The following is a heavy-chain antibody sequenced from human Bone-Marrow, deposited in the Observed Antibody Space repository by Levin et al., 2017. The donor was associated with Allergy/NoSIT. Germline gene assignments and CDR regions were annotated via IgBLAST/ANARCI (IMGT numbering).Heavy chain of an antibody. CDR2: IYYSGST. V-gene: IGHV4-59*01. CDR1: GGSISSYY. CDR3: ARSATYCGGDCYSGNWFDP. D-gene: IGHD2-21*01. J-gene: IGHJ5*02. Sequence: SQTLSLTCTVSGGSISSYYWSWIRQPPGKGLEWIGYIYYSGSTNYNPSLKSRVTISVDTSKNQFSLKLSSVTAADTAVYYCARSATYCGGDCYSGNWFDPWGQGTLVTVSS.